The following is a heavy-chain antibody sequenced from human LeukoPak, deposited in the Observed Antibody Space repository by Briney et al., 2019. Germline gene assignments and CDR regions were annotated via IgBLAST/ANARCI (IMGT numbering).Heavy chain of an antibody. CDR3: ARESGHYYDSSGYYYINASDI. CDR2: IYYSGST. J-gene: IGHJ3*02. D-gene: IGHD3-22*01. V-gene: IGHV4-59*01. Sequence: SESLSLTCSVSGDSIRSYYWNWIRQPPGKGLEWIGYIYYSGSTNYNPSLKSRVTISVDTSKNQFSLKLSSVTAADTAVYYCARESGHYYDSSGYYYINASDIWGQGTMVTVSS. CDR1: GDSIRSYY.